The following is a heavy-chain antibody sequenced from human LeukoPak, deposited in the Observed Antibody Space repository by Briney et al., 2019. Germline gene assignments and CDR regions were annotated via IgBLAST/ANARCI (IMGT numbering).Heavy chain of an antibody. V-gene: IGHV4-31*03. CDR2: IYYSGSI. Sequence: SETLSLTCTVSGVSISSAGYYWTWIRQHPGKGLEWVGYIYYSGSIYYNPSLESRISISVDTSKNQFSLKLSSVTTADTAVYYCARDFQAAPGTARYFDYWGQGTLVTVSS. D-gene: IGHD6-13*01. CDR1: GVSISSAGYY. J-gene: IGHJ4*02. CDR3: ARDFQAAPGTARYFDY.